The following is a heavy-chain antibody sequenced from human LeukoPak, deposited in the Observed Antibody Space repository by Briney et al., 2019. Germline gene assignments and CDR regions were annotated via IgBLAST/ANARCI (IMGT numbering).Heavy chain of an antibody. Sequence: GGSLRLSCAASGFTFSSYAMHWVRQAPGKGLGWVSHIRSSSETFYADSVKGRFTISRDNARNSLYLQMNNLRGEDTAIYYCARDAGNSGYGCDLWGQGTLVTVSS. CDR1: GFTFSSYA. CDR3: ARDAGNSGYGCDL. CDR2: IRSSSET. J-gene: IGHJ5*02. D-gene: IGHD5-12*01. V-gene: IGHV3-48*01.